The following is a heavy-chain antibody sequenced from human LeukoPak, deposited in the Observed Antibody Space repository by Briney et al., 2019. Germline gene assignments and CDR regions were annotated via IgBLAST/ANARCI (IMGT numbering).Heavy chain of an antibody. D-gene: IGHD3-16*01. V-gene: IGHV4-31*03. J-gene: IGHJ4*02. Sequence: PSETLSLTCTVSGGSISSGGYYWSRIRQHPGNGLEWIGYIYYSGITFYNPSLKSRVDISVDTSKNQFSLKLTSVTAADTAVYYCARDGGCVGDTDYFDYWGQGILVTVSS. CDR3: ARDGGCVGDTDYFDY. CDR1: GGSISSGGYY. CDR2: IYYSGIT.